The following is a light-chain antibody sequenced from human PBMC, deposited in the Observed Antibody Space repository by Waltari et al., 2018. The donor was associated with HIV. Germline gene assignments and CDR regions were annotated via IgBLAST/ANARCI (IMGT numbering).Light chain of an antibody. CDR2: TNI. V-gene: IGLV1-44*01. CDR3: AVWDDSLRSVL. Sequence: QSVLTQPPSASGTPAQRVNLSCTGGSSNIGSNPLNCYRPFPGEAPKLLIYTNIQRPSGVPDRCSGSKSGTSASLAISGLQSEDEADFYCAVWDDSLRSVLFGGGTRLTVL. CDR1: SSNIGSNP. J-gene: IGLJ3*02.